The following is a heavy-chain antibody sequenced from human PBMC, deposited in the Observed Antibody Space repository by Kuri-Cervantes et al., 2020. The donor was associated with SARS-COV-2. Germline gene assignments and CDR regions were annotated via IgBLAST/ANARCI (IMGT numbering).Heavy chain of an antibody. CDR1: CYPFTTGG. CDR2: ISAYNENT. D-gene: IGHD6-19*01. J-gene: IGHJ3*02. Sequence: ASAKVSCKASCYPFTTGGISCVRQAPRQGLQWRGWISAYNENTNYAPNLQSRVTMTTDPSTSTAYMGLRSLRSDDTAVYYCSSVIIAVAGTDAFDIWGQGTMVTVSS. V-gene: IGHV1-18*01. CDR3: SSVIIAVAGTDAFDI.